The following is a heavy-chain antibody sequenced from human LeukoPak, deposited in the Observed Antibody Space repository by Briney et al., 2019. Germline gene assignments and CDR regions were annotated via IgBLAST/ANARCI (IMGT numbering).Heavy chain of an antibody. Sequence: ASVKVSCKASGYTFTGHYMHWVRQAPGQGLEWMGRINPNSGGTNYAQKFQGRVTMTRDTSISTDYMELSSLGSDDTAVYYCAREREVGSTDDAFDIWGQGTMVTVSS. CDR1: GYTFTGHY. V-gene: IGHV1-2*06. CDR3: AREREVGSTDDAFDI. CDR2: INPNSGGT. D-gene: IGHD3-10*01. J-gene: IGHJ3*02.